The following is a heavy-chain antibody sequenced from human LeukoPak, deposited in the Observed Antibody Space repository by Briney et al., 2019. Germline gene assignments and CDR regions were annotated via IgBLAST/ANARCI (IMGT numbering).Heavy chain of an antibody. CDR3: VREVYDGNWFDP. D-gene: IGHD3-3*01. J-gene: IGHJ5*02. CDR2: ISGNGDST. Sequence: GGSLRLSCAASGFTFSTCAMHWVRQAQGKGLEYVAVISGNGDSTYYANSVKGRFTISRDNSKNTLYLHMGSLRPEDMAVYYCVREVYDGNWFDPWGQGTLVTVSS. CDR1: GFTFSTCA. V-gene: IGHV3-64*01.